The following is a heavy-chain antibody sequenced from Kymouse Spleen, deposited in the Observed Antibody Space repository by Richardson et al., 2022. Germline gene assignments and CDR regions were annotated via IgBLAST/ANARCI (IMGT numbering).Heavy chain of an antibody. Sequence: QVQLVESGGGVVQPGRSLRLSCAASGFTFSSYGMHWVRQAPGKGLEWVAVISYDGSNKYYADSVKGRFTISRDNSKNTLYLQMNSLRAEDTAVYYCAKRLRYFDWLL*GYYYYGMDVWGQGTTVTVSS. CDR1: GFTFSSYG. V-gene: IGHV3-30*18. J-gene: IGHJ6*02. CDR3: AKRLRYFDWLL*GYYYYGMDV. D-gene: IGHD3-9*01. CDR2: ISYDGSNK.